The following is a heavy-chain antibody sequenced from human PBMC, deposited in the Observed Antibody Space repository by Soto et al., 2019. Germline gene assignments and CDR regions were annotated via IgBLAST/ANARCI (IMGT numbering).Heavy chain of an antibody. CDR2: IIPIFGTA. Sequence: GASVKVSCKASGGTFSSYAISWVRQAPGQGLEWMGGIIPIFGTANYAQKFQGRVTITADESTSTAYMELSSPRSEYTAVYYCARDSVTTANYWYFDLWGRGTLVTVSS. J-gene: IGHJ2*01. CDR1: GGTFSSYA. V-gene: IGHV1-69*13. CDR3: ARDSVTTANYWYFDL. D-gene: IGHD4-17*01.